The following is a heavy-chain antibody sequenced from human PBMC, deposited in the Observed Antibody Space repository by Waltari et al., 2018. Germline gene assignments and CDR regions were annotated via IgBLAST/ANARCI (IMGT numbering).Heavy chain of an antibody. CDR1: GGSFSDYY. J-gene: IGHJ6*03. Sequence: QVQLQQWGAGLLKPSETLSLTCAVYGGSFSDYYWTWIRQPPGKGLEWIGEINRGGSTNHNASLKGLVTISVDSSKTQFALRLTSVAAADTAVYYCARGACSDTSCYANYYYMDVWGKGTAVTVSS. CDR2: INRGGST. D-gene: IGHD2-2*01. V-gene: IGHV4-34*01. CDR3: ARGACSDTSCYANYYYMDV.